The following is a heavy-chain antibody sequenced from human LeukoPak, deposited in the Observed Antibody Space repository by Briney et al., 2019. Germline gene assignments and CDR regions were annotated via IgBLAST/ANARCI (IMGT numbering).Heavy chain of an antibody. J-gene: IGHJ4*02. CDR2: ISAYNGNT. Sequence: ASVKVSCKASGYTFTSYGISWVRQAPGQGLEWMGWISAYNGNTNYAQKLQGRVTMTTDTPTSTAYMELRSLRSDDTAVYYCARGPNVDIVATGGYWGQGTLVTVSS. D-gene: IGHD5-12*01. CDR1: GYTFTSYG. CDR3: ARGPNVDIVATGGY. V-gene: IGHV1-18*01.